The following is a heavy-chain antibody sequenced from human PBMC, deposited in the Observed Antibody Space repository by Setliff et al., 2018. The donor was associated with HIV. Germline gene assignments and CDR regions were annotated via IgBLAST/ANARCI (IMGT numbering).Heavy chain of an antibody. CDR1: GCIFTDYF. CDR2: ISPQNGDR. D-gene: IGHD3-10*01. Sequence: GASVKVSCKASGCIFTDYFIHWVRQAPGQGLEWMGWISPQNGDRKIPQRFRGRVTMTRDTSISTAYMELSSLRSEDTAVYYCARGRSLVRGSGSPKNYYMDVWGKGTTVTVSS. J-gene: IGHJ6*03. CDR3: ARGRSLVRGSGSPKNYYMDV. V-gene: IGHV1-2*02.